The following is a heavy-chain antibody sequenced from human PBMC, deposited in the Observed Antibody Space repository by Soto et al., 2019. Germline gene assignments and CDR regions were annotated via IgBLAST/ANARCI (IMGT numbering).Heavy chain of an antibody. CDR3: ARGADDYPVNRDV. CDR1: GYTFTSYD. D-gene: IGHD4-17*01. J-gene: IGHJ6*02. V-gene: IGHV1-8*01. Sequence: ASVKVSCKASGYTFTSYDINWVRQATGQGLEWMGWMNPNSGNTGYAQKFQGQVTISADKSISTAYLQWSSLKASDTAMYYCARGADDYPVNRDVWGQGTTVTVSS. CDR2: MNPNSGNT.